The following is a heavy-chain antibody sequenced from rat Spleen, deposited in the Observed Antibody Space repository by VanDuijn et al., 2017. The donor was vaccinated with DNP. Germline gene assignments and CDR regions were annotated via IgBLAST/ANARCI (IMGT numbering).Heavy chain of an antibody. CDR1: GFSLTIYN. V-gene: IGHV2-41*01. D-gene: IGHD1-2*01. Sequence: QVQLKESGPGLVQPSQTLSLTCTVAGFSLTIYNVHWARQPPGKGLEWMGVIWNTGGTRYNSALRSRLTITKDTSKSQVFLKMHSLQIEDTATYYCAGSPESSYIYLPWAYWGQGTLVTVSS. CDR2: IWNTGGT. J-gene: IGHJ3*01. CDR3: AGSPESSYIYLPWAY.